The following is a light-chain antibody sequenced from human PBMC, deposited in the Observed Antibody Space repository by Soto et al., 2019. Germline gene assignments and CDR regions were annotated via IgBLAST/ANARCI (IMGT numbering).Light chain of an antibody. J-gene: IGKJ1*01. CDR2: GAS. Sequence: EIVMTQSPATLSVSPGERATISCRASQSVSSNLAWYQQKPGQAPRLLIYGASARATGIPVRFSGSGSGTDFTLTISRLEPEDFAVYYCQPYGDSRTLGRGTKVDIK. V-gene: IGKV3-15*01. CDR1: QSVSSN. CDR3: QPYGDSRT.